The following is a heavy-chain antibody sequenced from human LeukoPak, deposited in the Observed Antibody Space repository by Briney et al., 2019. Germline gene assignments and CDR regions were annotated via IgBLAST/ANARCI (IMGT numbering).Heavy chain of an antibody. D-gene: IGHD3-22*01. J-gene: IGHJ5*02. CDR1: GGSISSYY. CDR2: IYYSGST. V-gene: IGHV4-59*08. Sequence: SETLSLTCTVPGGSISSYYWSWIRQPPGKGLEWIGYIYYSGSTNYNPSLKSRVTISVDTSKNQFSLKLSSVTAADTAVYYCARATYYYDSSGYQTSYYWFDPWGQGTLVTVSS. CDR3: ARATYYYDSSGYQTSYYWFDP.